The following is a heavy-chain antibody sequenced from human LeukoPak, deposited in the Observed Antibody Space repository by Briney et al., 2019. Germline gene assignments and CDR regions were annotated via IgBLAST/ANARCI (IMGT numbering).Heavy chain of an antibody. CDR3: AKAEGYDILTGLDY. D-gene: IGHD3-9*01. Sequence: GGSLRLSCAASGFTLGNYWMHWVRQAPGKGLVWVSHTNTDESSTNYADSVKGRFTISRDNAKNTLYLQMNSLRTEDTAVYYCAKAEGYDILTGLDYWGQGTLVTVSS. CDR2: TNTDESST. J-gene: IGHJ4*02. CDR1: GFTLGNYW. V-gene: IGHV3-74*01.